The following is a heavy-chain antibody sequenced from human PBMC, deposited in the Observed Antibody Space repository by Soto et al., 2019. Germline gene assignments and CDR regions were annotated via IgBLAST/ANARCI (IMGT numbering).Heavy chain of an antibody. V-gene: IGHV4-30-4*01. J-gene: IGHJ4*02. CDR2: IYYSGST. Sequence: QVQLQESGPGLVKPSQTLSLTCTVSGGSISSGDYYWSWIRQPPGKGLEWIGYIYYSGSTYYNPSLKSRVTISVDTSKNQFSLKLSSVTAADTAVYYCARSPSITMIVVAQVSFDYWGQGTLVTVSS. CDR1: GGSISSGDYY. D-gene: IGHD3-22*01. CDR3: ARSPSITMIVVAQVSFDY.